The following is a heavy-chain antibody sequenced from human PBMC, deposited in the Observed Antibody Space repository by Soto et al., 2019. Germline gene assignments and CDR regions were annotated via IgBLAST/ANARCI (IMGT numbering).Heavy chain of an antibody. Sequence: GSLRLSCAGSGFTFNNYAMMCVRQAPGKGLEWVSSISGSGESTSYADSVKGRFTISRDNYRNTLYLQLNSLRAEDTAAYYCAKSDCDSAGRGRLHFWGQGPLVSVS. CDR3: AKSDCDSAGRGRLHF. V-gene: IGHV3-23*01. J-gene: IGHJ4*02. D-gene: IGHD3-16*01. CDR2: ISGSGEST. CDR1: GFTFNNYA.